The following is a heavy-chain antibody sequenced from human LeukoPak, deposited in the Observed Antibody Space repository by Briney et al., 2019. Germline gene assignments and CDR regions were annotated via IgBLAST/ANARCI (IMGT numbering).Heavy chain of an antibody. Sequence: TGGSLRLSCVASRFSLTRYGMAWVRQAPGGGLDWVATITARGDVAYYADSVDGRFPFSRDNSKDILYLQMRSLRAEDTALYSCAKGNSMIRANFFDSWGRGTLVTVSS. CDR1: RFSLTRYG. CDR3: AKGNSMIRANFFDS. D-gene: IGHD3-10*01. J-gene: IGHJ4*02. V-gene: IGHV3-23*01. CDR2: ITARGDVA.